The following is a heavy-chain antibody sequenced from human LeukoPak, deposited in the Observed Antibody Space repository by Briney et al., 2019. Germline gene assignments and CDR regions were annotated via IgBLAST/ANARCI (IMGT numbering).Heavy chain of an antibody. J-gene: IGHJ5*02. V-gene: IGHV4-34*01. D-gene: IGHD3-22*01. Sequence: SETLSLTCAVYGGSFSGYYWSWIRQPPGKGLEWIGEINHSGSTNYNSSLKSRVTISVDTSKNQFSLKLSSVTAADTAVYYCARGKSTLTYYYDSSGIPPYNWFDPWGQGTLVTVSS. CDR2: INHSGST. CDR3: ARGKSTLTYYYDSSGIPPYNWFDP. CDR1: GGSFSGYY.